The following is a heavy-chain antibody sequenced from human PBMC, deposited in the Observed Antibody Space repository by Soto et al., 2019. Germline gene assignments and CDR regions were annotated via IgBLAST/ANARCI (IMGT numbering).Heavy chain of an antibody. V-gene: IGHV1-18*01. D-gene: IGHD3-22*01. CDR2: IGAYNGDT. Sequence: ASVKVSFKASGYSFTNYGITWVRQAPGQGLEWMGWIGAYNGDTHYSQKIQDRLTMTTDTSTSTAYMDLRSLTSDDTAVYYCARVEDYFDSSGYNYWGQGTLVTVS. CDR1: GYSFTNYG. CDR3: ARVEDYFDSSGYNY. J-gene: IGHJ4*02.